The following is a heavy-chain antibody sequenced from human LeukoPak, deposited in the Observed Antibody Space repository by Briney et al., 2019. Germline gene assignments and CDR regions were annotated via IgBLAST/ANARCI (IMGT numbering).Heavy chain of an antibody. CDR2: IWYDGSNQ. V-gene: IGHV3-33*06. CDR3: AKSHPTTVVTPVPDY. CDR1: GFTFSNYG. J-gene: IGHJ4*02. Sequence: PGRSLRLSCAASGFTFSNYGMQWVRQAPGKGLEWVALIWYDGSNQYYADSVKGRFTISRDNSKNTLYLQMNSLRAEDTAVYYCAKSHPTTVVTPVPDYWGQGTLVTVSS. D-gene: IGHD4-23*01.